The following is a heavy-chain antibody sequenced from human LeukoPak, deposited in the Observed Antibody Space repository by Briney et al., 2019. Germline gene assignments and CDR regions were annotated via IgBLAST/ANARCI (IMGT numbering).Heavy chain of an antibody. Sequence: ASVKVSCKASGYTFTSYGISWVRQASGQGLEWMGWVSAYNGNTNYAQKLQGRVTMTTDTSTSTAYMELRSLRSDDTAVYYCARSPSDDILTGYYFDYWGQGTLVTVSS. CDR3: ARSPSDDILTGYYFDY. CDR1: GYTFTSYG. V-gene: IGHV1-18*04. D-gene: IGHD3-9*01. J-gene: IGHJ4*02. CDR2: VSAYNGNT.